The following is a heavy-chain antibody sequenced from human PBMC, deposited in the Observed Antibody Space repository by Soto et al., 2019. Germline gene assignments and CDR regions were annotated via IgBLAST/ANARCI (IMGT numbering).Heavy chain of an antibody. CDR1: GGSISSGGYY. J-gene: IGHJ5*02. Sequence: PSETLSLTCTVSGGSISSGGYYWSWIRQHPGKGLEWIGYSYYSGSTYYNPSLKSRVTISVDTSKNQFSLKLSSVTAADTAVYYCALARGSGFNWLDPWGQGTLVTVYS. CDR2: SYYSGST. V-gene: IGHV4-31*03. CDR3: ALARGSGFNWLDP. D-gene: IGHD3-10*01.